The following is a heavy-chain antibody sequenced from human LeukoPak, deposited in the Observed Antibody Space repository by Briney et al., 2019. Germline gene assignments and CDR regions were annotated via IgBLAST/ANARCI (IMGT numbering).Heavy chain of an antibody. CDR1: GFTLSYYW. V-gene: IGHV3-7*01. CDR3: ATQGSTQALANFDY. D-gene: IGHD3-10*01. CDR2: IKEDGRDK. J-gene: IGHJ4*02. Sequence: GGSLRLSCAASGFTLSYYWMSWVRQAPGKGLEGVANIKEDGRDKYYVDSVKGRFTISRDNAKNSLYLQMNSLRAEDTAVYYCATQGSTQALANFDYWGQGTLVTVSS.